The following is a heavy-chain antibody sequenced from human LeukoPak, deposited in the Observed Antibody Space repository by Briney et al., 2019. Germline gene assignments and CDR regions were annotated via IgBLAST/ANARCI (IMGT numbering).Heavy chain of an antibody. J-gene: IGHJ6*03. Sequence: ASVKVSCKASGYTFTGYYMHWVRQAPGQGLEWMGRINPNSGGTNYAQKFQDRVTMTRDTSISTAYMELSRLRSDDTAVYYCARGGYCSSTSCYYYMDVWGKGTTVTVSS. CDR2: INPNSGGT. CDR3: ARGGYCSSTSCYYYMDV. CDR1: GYTFTGYY. D-gene: IGHD2-2*01. V-gene: IGHV1-2*06.